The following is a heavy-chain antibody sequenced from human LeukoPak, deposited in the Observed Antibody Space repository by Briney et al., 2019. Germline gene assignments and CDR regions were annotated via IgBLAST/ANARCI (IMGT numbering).Heavy chain of an antibody. CDR1: SGSTSSYY. D-gene: IGHD4-17*01. Sequence: SETLSLTCTVSSGSTSSYYWSWVRQPPGKGLEWIGNIHYSGSTKYNPSLKSRVTISADTSKNQFSLKLSSVTAADTAVYYCARGYYGDYYYYYYMDVWGKGTTVTVSS. CDR3: ARGYYGDYYYYYYMDV. V-gene: IGHV4-59*12. J-gene: IGHJ6*03. CDR2: IHYSGST.